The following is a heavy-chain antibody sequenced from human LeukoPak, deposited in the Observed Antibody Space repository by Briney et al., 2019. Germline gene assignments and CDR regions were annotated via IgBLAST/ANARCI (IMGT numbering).Heavy chain of an antibody. CDR3: ARRGYSSPSDY. CDR1: GGSISSSSYH. CDR2: INHSGST. J-gene: IGHJ4*02. D-gene: IGHD6-6*01. Sequence: SETLSLTCTVSGGSISSSSYHWGWIRQPPGKGLEWIGEINHSGSTNYNPSLKSRVTISVDTSKNQFSLKLSSVTAADTAVYYCARRGYSSPSDYWGQGTLVTVSS. V-gene: IGHV4-39*07.